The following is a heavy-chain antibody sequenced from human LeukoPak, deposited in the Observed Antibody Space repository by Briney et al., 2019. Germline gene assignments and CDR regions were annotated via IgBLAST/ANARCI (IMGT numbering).Heavy chain of an antibody. V-gene: IGHV3-21*01. CDR1: GFTFSSYS. Sequence: PGGSLRLSCAASGFTFSSYSMNWVRQAPGKGLEWVSSISSSSSYIYYADSVKGRFTISRDNAKNSLYLQMNSLRAEDTAVYYCAAAYYGGDCYSDFDYWGQGTLVTVSS. D-gene: IGHD2-21*02. CDR3: AAAYYGGDCYSDFDY. CDR2: ISSSSSYI. J-gene: IGHJ4*02.